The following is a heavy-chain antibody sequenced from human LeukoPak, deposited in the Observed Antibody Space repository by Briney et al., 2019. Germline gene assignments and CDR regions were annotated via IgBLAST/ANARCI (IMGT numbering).Heavy chain of an antibody. D-gene: IGHD5-18*01. J-gene: IGHJ4*02. CDR2: ISGSGGST. V-gene: IGHV3-23*01. CDR3: AKVGSNVDTATVHFDY. Sequence: GGSLRLSCAASGFTFSSYAMSWVRQAPGKGLEWVSAISGSGGSTYYADSVKGRFTISRDNSKNTLYLQMNSLRAEDTAVYYCAKVGSNVDTATVHFDYWGQGTLVTVSS. CDR1: GFTFSSYA.